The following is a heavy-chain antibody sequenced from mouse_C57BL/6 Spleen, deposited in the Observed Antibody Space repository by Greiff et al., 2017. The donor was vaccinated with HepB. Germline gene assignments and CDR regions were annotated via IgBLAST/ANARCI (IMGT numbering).Heavy chain of an antibody. CDR1: GYSITSGYY. CDR2: ISYDGSN. D-gene: IGHD2-3*01. J-gene: IGHJ4*01. V-gene: IGHV3-6*01. CDR3: ARVQDGYYDAMDY. Sequence: EVKLLESGPGLVKPSQSLSLTCSVTGYSITSGYYWNWIRQFPGNKLEWMGYISYDGSNNYNPSLKNRISITRDTSKNQFFLKLNSVTTEDTATYYCARVQDGYYDAMDYWGQGTSVTVSS.